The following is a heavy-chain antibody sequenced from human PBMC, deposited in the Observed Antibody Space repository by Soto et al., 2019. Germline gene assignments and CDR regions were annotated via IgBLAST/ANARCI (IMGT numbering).Heavy chain of an antibody. D-gene: IGHD2-15*01. J-gene: IGHJ3*02. CDR3: AKTPGVVVVAAWTFDI. Sequence: EVQLLESGGGLVQPGGSLSLSCAASGFTFSSYAMSWVRQAPGKGLEWVSAISGSGGSTYYADSVKGRFTISRDNSKNTLYLQMNSRRAEDTAVYYCAKTPGVVVVAAWTFDIWGQGTMVTVSS. CDR1: GFTFSSYA. V-gene: IGHV3-23*01. CDR2: ISGSGGST.